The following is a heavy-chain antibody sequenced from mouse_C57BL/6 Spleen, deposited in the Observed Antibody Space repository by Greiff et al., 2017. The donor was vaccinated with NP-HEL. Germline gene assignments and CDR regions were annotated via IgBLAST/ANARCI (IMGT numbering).Heavy chain of an antibody. D-gene: IGHD1-1*01. CDR3: ARDYGSSYVDWYFDV. J-gene: IGHJ1*03. V-gene: IGHV1-72*01. CDR2: IDPNSGGT. CDR1: GYTFTSYW. Sequence: VQLQQSGAELVKPGASVKLSCKASGYTFTSYWMHWVKQRPGRGLEWIGRIDPNSGGTKYTEKFKSKATLTVDKPSSTAYMQLSSLTSEDSAVYYCARDYGSSYVDWYFDVWGTGTTVTVSS.